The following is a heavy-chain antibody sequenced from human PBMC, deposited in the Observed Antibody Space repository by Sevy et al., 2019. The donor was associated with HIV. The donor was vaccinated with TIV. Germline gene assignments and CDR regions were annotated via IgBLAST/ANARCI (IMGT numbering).Heavy chain of an antibody. CDR1: DGSISSYY. J-gene: IGHJ4*02. CDR3: AGHVHYGSGSYSYFDY. D-gene: IGHD3-10*01. Sequence: SETLSLTCTVSDGSISSYYWSWIRQPPGKGLEWIGSIYNSGSTNNNPSLKRRVTVSVDTSKNQFSLKLSSVTAADTAVYYCAGHVHYGSGSYSYFDYWGQGTLVTVSS. CDR2: IYNSGST. V-gene: IGHV4-59*08.